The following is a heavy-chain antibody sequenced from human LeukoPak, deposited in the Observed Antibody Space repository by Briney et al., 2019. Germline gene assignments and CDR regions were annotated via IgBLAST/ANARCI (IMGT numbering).Heavy chain of an antibody. CDR2: ISEGGSST. CDR3: ARGVQNSYGFVF. Sequence: PGRSLRLSCAASGFTFSSYWMHWVRQAPGKGLVWVSRISEGGSSTNYADSVKGRFAISRDNAKNTVYLQMNALRADDTAVYYCARGVQNSYGFVFWGQGTLVTVSS. D-gene: IGHD5-18*01. V-gene: IGHV3-74*01. J-gene: IGHJ4*02. CDR1: GFTFSSYW.